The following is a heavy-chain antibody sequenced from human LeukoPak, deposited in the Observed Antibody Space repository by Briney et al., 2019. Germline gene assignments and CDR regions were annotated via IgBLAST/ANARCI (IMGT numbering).Heavy chain of an antibody. V-gene: IGHV1-69*01. J-gene: IGHJ5*02. D-gene: IGHD2-2*01. CDR1: GGTFSSYA. CDR2: IIPIFGTA. Sequence: SVKVSCKASGGTFSSYAISWVRQAPGQGLEWMGGIIPIFGTANYAQKFQGRVTITADESTSAAYMELSSLRSEDTAVYYCARDDRPLYCSSTSCDSNWFDPWGQGTLVTVSS. CDR3: ARDDRPLYCSSTSCDSNWFDP.